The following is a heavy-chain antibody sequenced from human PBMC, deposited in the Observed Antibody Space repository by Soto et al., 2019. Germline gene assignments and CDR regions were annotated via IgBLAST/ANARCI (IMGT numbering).Heavy chain of an antibody. Sequence: GTSVKVSCKTSGYTFSNYGITWVRQAPGQPLEWLGWISLYSDGTNYAQKFQGRVSMTTDTSTTTAYMELRSLRSDDTAVYYCARVVQGAEAWFGPWGQGTLVTVSS. CDR1: GYTFSNYG. V-gene: IGHV1-18*04. CDR2: ISLYSDGT. J-gene: IGHJ5*02. CDR3: ARVVQGAEAWFGP. D-gene: IGHD2-2*01.